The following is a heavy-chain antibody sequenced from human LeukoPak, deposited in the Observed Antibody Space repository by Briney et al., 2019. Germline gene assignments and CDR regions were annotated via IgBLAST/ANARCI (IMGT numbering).Heavy chain of an antibody. CDR2: ISAYNGNT. CDR3: ARDPPSSGGYLGDY. Sequence: GASVKVSCKASGYTFTSYYMHWVRQAPGQGLEWMGWISAYNGNTNYAQKLQGRVTMTTDTSTSTAYMELRSLRSDDTAVYYCARDPPSSGGYLGDYWGQGTLVTVSS. CDR1: GYTFTSYY. D-gene: IGHD2-15*01. V-gene: IGHV1-18*04. J-gene: IGHJ4*02.